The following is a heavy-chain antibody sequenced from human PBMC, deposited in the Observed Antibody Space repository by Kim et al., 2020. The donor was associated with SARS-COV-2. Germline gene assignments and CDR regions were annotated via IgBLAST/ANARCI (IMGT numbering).Heavy chain of an antibody. CDR3: ARAPYYYDSSGYWYYYGMDV. CDR2: MNPNSGNT. V-gene: IGHV1-8*01. D-gene: IGHD3-22*01. J-gene: IGHJ6*02. CDR1: GYTFTSYD. Sequence: ASVKVSCKASGYTFTSYDINWVRQATGQGLEWMGWMNPNSGNTGYAQKFQGRVTMTRNTSISTAYMELSSLRSEDTAVYYCARAPYYYDSSGYWYYYGMDVWGQGTTVTVSS.